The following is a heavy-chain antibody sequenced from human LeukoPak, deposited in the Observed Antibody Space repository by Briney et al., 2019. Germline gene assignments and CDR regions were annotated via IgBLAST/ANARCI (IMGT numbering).Heavy chain of an antibody. D-gene: IGHD7-27*01. CDR3: ASRKLGNDY. CDR2: IYHTGSI. Sequence: SETLSLTCTISGGSVSDYYWSWIRQSPGKGLEWIGYIYHTGSISYSPSLKSRVTISADTSQNQFSLKLSSVTAADTAVYYCASRKLGNDYWGQGTLVTVSS. CDR1: GGSVSDYY. V-gene: IGHV4-59*02. J-gene: IGHJ4*02.